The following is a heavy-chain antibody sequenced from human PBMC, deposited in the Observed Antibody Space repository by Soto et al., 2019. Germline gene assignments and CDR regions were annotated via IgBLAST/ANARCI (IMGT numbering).Heavy chain of an antibody. J-gene: IGHJ6*02. CDR3: ARAKPRIWFAYYYYGMDV. CDR1: GGTFSSYA. Sequence: SVKVSCKASGGTFSSYAISWVRQAPGQGLEWMGGIIPIFGTANYAQKFQGRVTITADKSTSTAYMELSSLRSEDTAVYYRARAKPRIWFAYYYYGMDVWGQGTTVTVSS. D-gene: IGHD3-10*01. V-gene: IGHV1-69*06. CDR2: IIPIFGTA.